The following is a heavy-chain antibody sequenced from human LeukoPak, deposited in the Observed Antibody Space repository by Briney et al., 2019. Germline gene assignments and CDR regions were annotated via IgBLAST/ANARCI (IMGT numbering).Heavy chain of an antibody. D-gene: IGHD3-3*01. Sequence: SVTVSCTASGGTFSSYAISWVRQAPGQGLEWMGGIIPIFGTANYAQKFQSRVTITADESTSTAYMELSSLRSEDTAVYYCARGAGGTRYYDFWSGYYTGFQHWGQGTLVTVSS. CDR3: ARGAGGTRYYDFWSGYYTGFQH. V-gene: IGHV1-69*13. J-gene: IGHJ1*01. CDR1: GGTFSSYA. CDR2: IIPIFGTA.